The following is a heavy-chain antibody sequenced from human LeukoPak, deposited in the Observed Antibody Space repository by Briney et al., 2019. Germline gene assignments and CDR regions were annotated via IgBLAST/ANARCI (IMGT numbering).Heavy chain of an antibody. CDR2: IKSKTDGGTT. J-gene: IGHJ4*02. CDR1: GFTFSNAW. CDR3: TTLTYYYDSSGYYS. V-gene: IGHV3-15*01. D-gene: IGHD3-22*01. Sequence: GGSLRLSCAASGFTFSNAWMSWVRQAPGKGLERVGRIKSKTDGGTTDYAAPVKGRFTISRDDSKNTLYLQMNSLKTEDTAVYYCTTLTYYYDSSGYYSWGQGTLVTVSS.